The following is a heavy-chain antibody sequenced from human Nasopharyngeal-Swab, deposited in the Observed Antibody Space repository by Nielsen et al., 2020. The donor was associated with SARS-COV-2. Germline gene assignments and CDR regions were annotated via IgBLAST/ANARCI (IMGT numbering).Heavy chain of an antibody. CDR1: GFTFSDYY. CDR3: ARDYCGGDCYGDY. V-gene: IGHV3-66*01. CDR2: IYSGGST. J-gene: IGHJ4*02. Sequence: GESLKISCAASGFTFSDYYMSWVRQAPGKGLEWVSVIYSGGSTYYADSVKGRFTISRDNSKNTLYLQMNSLRAEDTAVYYCARDYCGGDCYGDYWGQGTLVTVSS. D-gene: IGHD2-21*02.